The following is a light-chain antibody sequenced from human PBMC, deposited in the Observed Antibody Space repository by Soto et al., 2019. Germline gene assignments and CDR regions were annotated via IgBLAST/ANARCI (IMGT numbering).Light chain of an antibody. CDR2: SAS. CDR1: QDISTY. CDR3: QQIKKYPGT. J-gene: IGKJ4*01. Sequence: DIQLTQSPAFLSASVGDKVTITCRASQDISTYLAWYQQKPGKAPNLLIYSASTLQSGVPSRFSGSGSGTEFTLAISSLQPEDFATYYCQQIKKYPGTFGGGTRVEVK. V-gene: IGKV1-9*01.